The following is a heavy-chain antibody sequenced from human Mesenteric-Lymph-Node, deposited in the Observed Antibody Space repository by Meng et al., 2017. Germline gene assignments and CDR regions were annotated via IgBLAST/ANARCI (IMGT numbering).Heavy chain of an antibody. D-gene: IGHD2-15*01. V-gene: IGHV1-2*06. J-gene: IGHJ5*02. CDR2: INPKSGDT. Sequence: ASVKVSCKASGYTFTGYYMHWVRQAPGQGLEWMGRINPKSGDTKYAEEFQGRVTMARDTSISTAYMELSRLRLDDTAIYYCARAPLGYCSSTNCPGTWFDPWGQGTLVTVSS. CDR3: ARAPLGYCSSTNCPGTWFDP. CDR1: GYTFTGYY.